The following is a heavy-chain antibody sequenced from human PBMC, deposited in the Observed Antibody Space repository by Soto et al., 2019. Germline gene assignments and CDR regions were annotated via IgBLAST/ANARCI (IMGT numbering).Heavy chain of an antibody. V-gene: IGHV3-7*01. CDR2: IREDGIEK. J-gene: IGHJ4*02. CDR3: ARDGDRWSFDY. CDR1: GIDFYNYW. D-gene: IGHD3-3*01. Sequence: GGSLRLSCEVSGIDFYNYWMSWVRQAPGKGLEWVADIREDGIEKFYVDSVKGRFTVSRDNSKKTLYLEMSNLRVEDTAVYYCARDGDRWSFDYWGPGTLVTVSS.